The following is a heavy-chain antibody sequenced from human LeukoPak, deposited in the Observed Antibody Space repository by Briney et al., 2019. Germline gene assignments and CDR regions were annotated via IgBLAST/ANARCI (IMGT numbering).Heavy chain of an antibody. Sequence: GALRLSCAASGFTFSSYGTSWVRQAPGKGLEWVSAISGSGGSTYYADSVKGRLTISRDNSKNTLYLQMNSLRSEDTAVYYCARGSASVLLDVWGKGTTVTISS. V-gene: IGHV3-23*01. D-gene: IGHD2-21*01. J-gene: IGHJ6*04. CDR3: ARGSASVLLDV. CDR1: GFTFSSYG. CDR2: ISGSGGST.